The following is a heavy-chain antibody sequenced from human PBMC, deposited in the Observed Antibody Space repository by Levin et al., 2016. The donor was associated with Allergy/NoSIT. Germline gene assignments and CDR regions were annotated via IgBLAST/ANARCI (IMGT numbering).Heavy chain of an antibody. CDR2: ISGSGGST. CDR1: GFTFSSYA. J-gene: IGHJ4*02. Sequence: GESLKISCAASGFTFSSYAMSWVRQAPGKGLEWVSAISGSGGSTYYADSVKGRFTISRDNSKNTLYLQMNSLRAEDTAVYYCAKWEWELTLGFDYWGQGTLVTVSS. CDR3: AKWEWELTLGFDY. D-gene: IGHD1-26*01. V-gene: IGHV3-23*01.